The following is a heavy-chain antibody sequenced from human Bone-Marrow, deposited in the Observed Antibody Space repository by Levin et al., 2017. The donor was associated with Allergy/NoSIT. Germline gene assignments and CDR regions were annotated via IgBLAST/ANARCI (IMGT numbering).Heavy chain of an antibody. V-gene: IGHV3-15*01. Sequence: GGSLRLSCAASGFTFSKAWMSWVRQAPGKGLEWVGRMKSKTDGGTTDYAAPVRGRFSISRDDSENTLYLQMNSLKTEDTAVYYCTTDESSGYLFDYWGQGTLVTVSS. J-gene: IGHJ4*02. CDR2: MKSKTDGGTT. CDR1: GFTFSKAW. CDR3: TTDESSGYLFDY. D-gene: IGHD3-22*01.